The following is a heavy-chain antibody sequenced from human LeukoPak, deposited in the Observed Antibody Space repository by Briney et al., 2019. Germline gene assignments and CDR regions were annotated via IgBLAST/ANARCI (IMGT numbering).Heavy chain of an antibody. J-gene: IGHJ4*02. V-gene: IGHV4-38-2*02. CDR3: ASEYGDYEYYFDY. CDR2: IYHSGST. Sequence: SETLSLTCTVSGYSISSGYYWGWIRQPPGKGLEWIGSIYHSGSTYYNPSLKSRVTISVDASKNQFSLKLSSVTAADTAVYYCASEYGDYEYYFDYWGQGTLVTVSS. D-gene: IGHD4-17*01. CDR1: GYSISSGYY.